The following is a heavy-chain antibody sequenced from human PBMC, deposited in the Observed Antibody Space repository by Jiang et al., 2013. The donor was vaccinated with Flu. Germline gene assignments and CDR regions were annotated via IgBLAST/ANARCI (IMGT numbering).Heavy chain of an antibody. CDR3: ARDEPSYCSGGSCLHDAFDI. J-gene: IGHJ3*02. V-gene: IGHV4-34*01. D-gene: IGHD2-15*01. Sequence: LLKPSETLSLTCAVYGGSFSGYYWSWIRQPPGKGLEWIGEINHSGSTNYNPSLKSRVTISVDTSKNQFSLKLSSVTAADTAVYYCARDEPSYCSGGSCLHDAFDIWGQGTMVTVSS. CDR1: GGSFSGYY. CDR2: INHSGST.